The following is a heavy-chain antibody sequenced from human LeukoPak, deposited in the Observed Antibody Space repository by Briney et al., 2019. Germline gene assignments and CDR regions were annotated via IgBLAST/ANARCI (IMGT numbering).Heavy chain of an antibody. V-gene: IGHV4-59*08. J-gene: IGHJ4*02. CDR1: GGSISTYY. Sequence: SETLSLTCTVSGGSISTYYWSWIRQPPGKGLECYSGSTSYNPSLKSRVTISLDTSKNQFSLKLSSVTAADTAVYFCASGYYDTGGYYDFWGQGTLVTVSS. CDR2: YSGST. D-gene: IGHD3-22*01. CDR3: ASGYYDTGGYYDF.